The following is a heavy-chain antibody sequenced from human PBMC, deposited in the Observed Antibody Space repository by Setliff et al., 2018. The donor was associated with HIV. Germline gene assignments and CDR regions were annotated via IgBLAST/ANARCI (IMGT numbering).Heavy chain of an antibody. J-gene: IGHJ6*03. CDR2: ISSSRSTI. V-gene: IGHV3-48*01. CDR3: ARDGGSSPSPVSDYYYYYMDV. CDR1: GFTFSSYS. Sequence: PVGSLRLSCAASGFTFSSYSMNWVRQAPGKGLEWVSYISSSRSTIYYADSVKGRFTISRDNAKNSVYLQMNSLRAEDTAVYYCARDGGSSPSPVSDYYYYYMDVWGKGTTVTVSS. D-gene: IGHD1-26*01.